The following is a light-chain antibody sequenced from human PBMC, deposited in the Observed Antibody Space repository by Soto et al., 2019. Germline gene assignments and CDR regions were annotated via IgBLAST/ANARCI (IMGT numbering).Light chain of an antibody. V-gene: IGKV3-15*01. J-gene: IGKJ4*01. CDR2: GAS. Sequence: EIVMTQSPATLSVSPGERATLSCRASQSVSSNLAWYQQKPGQAPRLLIYGASTRATGFPARFSGSGSGTDFTLTISSLQAEDVAVYYCQQYYSTPLTFGGGTKVDI. CDR1: QSVSSN. CDR3: QQYYSTPLT.